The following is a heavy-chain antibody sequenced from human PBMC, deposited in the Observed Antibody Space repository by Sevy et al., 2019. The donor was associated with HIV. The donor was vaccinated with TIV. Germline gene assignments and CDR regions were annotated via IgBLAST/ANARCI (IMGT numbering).Heavy chain of an antibody. V-gene: IGHV3-43D*04. CDR1: GFIFDDYA. CDR2: ISWDGDGT. CDR3: VKDISGHYGGHPNY. Sequence: GGSLRLSCAASGFIFDDYAMYWVRQAPGKGLEWVSLISWDGDGTYYADSVKGRFTISRDNSKNSLYLQMKSLRVDDSGMYYCVKDISGHYGGHPNYWGQGTLVTVSS. J-gene: IGHJ4*02. D-gene: IGHD6-25*01.